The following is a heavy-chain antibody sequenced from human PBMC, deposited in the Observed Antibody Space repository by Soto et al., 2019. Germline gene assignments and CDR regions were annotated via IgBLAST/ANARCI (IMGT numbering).Heavy chain of an antibody. V-gene: IGHV3-21*01. CDR3: AREYSAWPLADRVVD. CDR1: GFTFRTYS. CDR2: ISSRSDI. Sequence: LRLSCVGSGFTFRTYSINWLRQAPGKGVGWVSSISSRSDIYYAVSVKGRVTISRDNAKNSVSLQMNSLRAEDTAVYYCAREYSAWPLADRVVDWGQGTTVTVSS. D-gene: IGHD3-9*01. J-gene: IGHJ6*02.